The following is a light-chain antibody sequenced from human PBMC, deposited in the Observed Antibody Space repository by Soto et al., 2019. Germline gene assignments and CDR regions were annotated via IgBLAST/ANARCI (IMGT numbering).Light chain of an antibody. CDR1: SSDIGAYNR. V-gene: IGLV2-18*02. J-gene: IGLJ1*01. CDR3: SSCTSRNTYV. Sequence: QSALTQPPSVSGSPGQSVALSCTGTSSDIGAYNRVSWYQQPPGTAPKLMIYDVNNRPSGVPDRFSGSKSGNTASLTSSGLQADDEADYYCSSCTSRNTYVFGTGTKLTVL. CDR2: DVN.